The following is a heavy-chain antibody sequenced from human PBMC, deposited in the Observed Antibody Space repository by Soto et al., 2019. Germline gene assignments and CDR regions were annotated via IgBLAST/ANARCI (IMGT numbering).Heavy chain of an antibody. CDR1: GFTFSSYS. Sequence: EVQLVESGGGLVQPGGSLRLSCVASGFTFSSYSMNWVRQAPGKGLEWVSYISSSSSTIYYADSVKGRFTISRDNAKNSLYLQMNSLRAEDTAVYYCARVKGDSSSWYGYYYYYMDVWGKGTTVTVSS. J-gene: IGHJ6*03. CDR3: ARVKGDSSSWYGYYYYYMDV. V-gene: IGHV3-48*01. D-gene: IGHD6-13*01. CDR2: ISSSSSTI.